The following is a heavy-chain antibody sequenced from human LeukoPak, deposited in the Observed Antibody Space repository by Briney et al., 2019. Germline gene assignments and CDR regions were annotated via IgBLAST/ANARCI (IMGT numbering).Heavy chain of an antibody. V-gene: IGHV1-69*05. Sequence: EASVNVSSKAYGGTFSSFAISWVRQAPGQGLEWMGGIIPIFGTANYAQKFQGRVTITTDESTSTAYMELSSLRSEDTAVYYCARVLGYNWNYYNWFDPWGQGTLVTVSS. D-gene: IGHD1-7*01. J-gene: IGHJ5*02. CDR2: IIPIFGTA. CDR3: ARVLGYNWNYYNWFDP. CDR1: GGTFSSFA.